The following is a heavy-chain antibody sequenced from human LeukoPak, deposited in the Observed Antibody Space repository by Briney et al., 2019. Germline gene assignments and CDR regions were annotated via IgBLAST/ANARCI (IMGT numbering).Heavy chain of an antibody. CDR3: ATRDYCGGDCYFLTTRFDY. V-gene: IGHV3-23*01. CDR2: ISGSGGST. J-gene: IGHJ4*02. Sequence: GGPLRLSCAASGFTFGSYAMSWVRQAPGKGLDWVSSISGSGGSTSYADSVKGRFTISRDNSKNTLYLQMNSLRAEDTAVYYCATRDYCGGDCYFLTTRFDYWGQRDLVTVSS. CDR1: GFTFGSYA. D-gene: IGHD2-21*02.